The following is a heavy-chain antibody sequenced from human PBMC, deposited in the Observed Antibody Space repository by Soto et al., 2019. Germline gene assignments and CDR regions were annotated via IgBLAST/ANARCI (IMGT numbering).Heavy chain of an antibody. CDR2: ISGSGGST. CDR3: AKAPGKMYDYGTFLDY. D-gene: IGHD4-17*01. J-gene: IGHJ4*02. V-gene: IGHV3-23*01. CDR1: GFTFSSYA. Sequence: GGSLRLSCAASGFTFSSYAMSWVRQAPGKGLEWVSAISGSGGSTYYADSVKGRFTIPRDNSKNTLYLQMNSLRAEDTAVYYCAKAPGKMYDYGTFLDYWGQGTLVTVSS.